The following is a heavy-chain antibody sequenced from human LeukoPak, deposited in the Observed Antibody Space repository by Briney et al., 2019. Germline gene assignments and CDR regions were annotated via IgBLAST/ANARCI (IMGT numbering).Heavy chain of an antibody. CDR1: GFTFSSYS. V-gene: IGHV3-21*01. CDR2: ISSSSSYI. Sequence: GGSLRLSCAASGFTFSSYSMNWVRQAPGKGLEWVSSISSSSSYIYYADSVKGRFTISRDNAKNSLYLQMNSLRAEDTAVYYCARDFFGYGILTGYYQDDFDYWGQGTLVTVSS. J-gene: IGHJ4*02. D-gene: IGHD3-9*01. CDR3: ARDFFGYGILTGYYQDDFDY.